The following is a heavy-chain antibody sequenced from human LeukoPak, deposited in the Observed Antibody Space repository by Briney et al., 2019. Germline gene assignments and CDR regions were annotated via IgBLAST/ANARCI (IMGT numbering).Heavy chain of an antibody. CDR1: GGSISSSNW. Sequence: PSGTLSLTCAVSGGSISSSNWWSWVRQPPGKGLEWIGEIYHSGSTNYNPSLKSRVTISVDKSKNQFSLKLSSVTAADTAVYYCARVAVAGTPPIYYYYYMDVWGKGTTVTVSS. CDR2: IYHSGST. J-gene: IGHJ6*03. D-gene: IGHD6-19*01. V-gene: IGHV4-4*02. CDR3: ARVAVAGTPPIYYYYYMDV.